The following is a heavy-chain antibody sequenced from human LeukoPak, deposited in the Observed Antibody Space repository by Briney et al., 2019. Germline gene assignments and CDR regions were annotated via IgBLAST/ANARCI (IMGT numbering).Heavy chain of an antibody. CDR1: GFTFSSYE. D-gene: IGHD6-19*01. V-gene: IGHV3-48*03. CDR2: ISSSGSTI. CDR3: ARVDSGSACAS. J-gene: IGHJ1*01. Sequence: PGGSLRLSCAASGFTFSSYEMNWVRQAPGKGLEWVSYISSSGSTIYYADSVKGRFTISRDISKNTLYLQMGSLRPEDMAVYYCARVDSGSACASWGQGILVTVSS.